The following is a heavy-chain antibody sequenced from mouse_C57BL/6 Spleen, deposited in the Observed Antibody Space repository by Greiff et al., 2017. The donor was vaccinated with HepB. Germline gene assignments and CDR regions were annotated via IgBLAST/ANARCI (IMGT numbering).Heavy chain of an antibody. Sequence: QVQLKESGAELARPGASVKMSCKASGYTFTSYTMHWVKQRPGQGLEWIGYINPSSGYTKYNQKFKDKATLTADKSSSTAYMQLSSLTSEDSAVYYCARSLYDGYSSWFAYWGQGTLVTVSA. D-gene: IGHD2-3*01. CDR3: ARSLYDGYSSWFAY. J-gene: IGHJ3*01. V-gene: IGHV1-4*01. CDR1: GYTFTSYT. CDR2: INPSSGYT.